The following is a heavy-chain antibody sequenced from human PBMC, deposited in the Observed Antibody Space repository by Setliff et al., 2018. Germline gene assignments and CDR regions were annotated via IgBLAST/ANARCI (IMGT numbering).Heavy chain of an antibody. CDR3: ARANDNGDSFDY. Sequence: TLSSVSYGFTFSGYSMDWVRQAPGKGLGWGSYTSSGGTRTYYADSGKGLFTTSRDNAKNSLYLEMDSLRAQDTAVYYCARANDNGDSFDYWGRGTLVTVSS. CDR2: TSSGGTRT. J-gene: IGHJ4*02. V-gene: IGHV3-21*05. CDR1: GFTFSGYS. D-gene: IGHD4-17*01.